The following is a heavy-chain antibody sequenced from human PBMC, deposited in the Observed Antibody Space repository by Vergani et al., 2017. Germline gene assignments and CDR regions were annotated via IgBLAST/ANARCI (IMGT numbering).Heavy chain of an antibody. CDR2: IRSTAYGGTT. CDR3: TRGGISSNPHFDY. D-gene: IGHD6-13*01. CDR1: GFTFGDYA. J-gene: IGHJ4*02. Sequence: EVQLVESGGGLVQPGRSLRLSCTASGFTFGDYAMSWFRQAPGKGLEWVGFIRSTAYGGTTEYAASVKGRFTISRDDAKSIAYLQMNSLKTEDTAVYYGTRGGISSNPHFDYWGQGTLVTVSS. V-gene: IGHV3-49*03.